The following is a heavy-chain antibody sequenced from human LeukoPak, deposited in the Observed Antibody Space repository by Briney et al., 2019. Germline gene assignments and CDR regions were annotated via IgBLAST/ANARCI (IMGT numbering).Heavy chain of an antibody. V-gene: IGHV3-74*01. CDR3: ASTRRDGYNYWAY. CDR1: GFTFSSYW. Sequence: GGSLRLSCAASGFTFSSYWMHWVRQAPGKGPAWVSRINTDGSSTNYADSVKGRFTISRDNAKNTLYLQMNSLRAEDTAVYYCASTRRDGYNYWAYWGQGTLVTVSS. CDR2: INTDGSST. D-gene: IGHD5-24*01. J-gene: IGHJ4*02.